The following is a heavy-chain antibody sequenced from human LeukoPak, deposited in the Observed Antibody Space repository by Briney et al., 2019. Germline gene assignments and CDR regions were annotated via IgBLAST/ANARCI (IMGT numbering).Heavy chain of an antibody. CDR3: ARAYMMDAFDI. V-gene: IGHV4-59*01. D-gene: IGHD3-16*01. J-gene: IGHJ3*02. CDR1: GGSISSYY. CDR2: IYYSGST. Sequence: SETLSLTCTVSGGSISSYYWSWIRQPPGKGLEWIGYIYYSGSTNYNPSLKSRVTISVDTSKNQFSLKLSSVTAADTAVYYCARAYMMDAFDIWGQGTMVTVS.